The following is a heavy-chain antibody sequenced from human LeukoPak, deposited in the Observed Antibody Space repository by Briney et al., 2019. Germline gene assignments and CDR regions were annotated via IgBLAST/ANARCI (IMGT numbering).Heavy chain of an antibody. CDR3: ARDTLYSSPYYHGMDV. CDR2: IWYDGSNK. V-gene: IGHV3-33*01. D-gene: IGHD6-13*01. Sequence: PGGSLRLSCAASGFTFSSYGMHWVSQAPGKGLEWVAVIWYDGSNKYYADSVKGRFTISRDNSKNTLYLQMNSLRAEDTAVYYCARDTLYSSPYYHGMDVWGQGTTVTVSS. CDR1: GFTFSSYG. J-gene: IGHJ6*02.